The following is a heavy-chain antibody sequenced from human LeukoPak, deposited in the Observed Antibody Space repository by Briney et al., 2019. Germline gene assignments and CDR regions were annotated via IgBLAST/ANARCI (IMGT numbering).Heavy chain of an antibody. CDR2: IFYTGSI. J-gene: IGHJ6*02. V-gene: IGHV4-59*01. CDR1: GGSISSYY. Sequence: SETLSLTCTVSGGSISSYYWSWIRQPPGKGLEWIGHIFYTGSINYNPSLRGQVTISVDTSKNHFSLKLSSVTAADTAVYYCARGVVVVAAAYSYYAMDVWGQGTTVTVSS. D-gene: IGHD2-15*01. CDR3: ARGVVVVAAAYSYYAMDV.